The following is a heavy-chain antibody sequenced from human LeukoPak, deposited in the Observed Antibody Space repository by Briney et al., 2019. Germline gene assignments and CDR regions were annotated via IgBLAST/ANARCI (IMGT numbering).Heavy chain of an antibody. CDR1: GYTFTSYG. V-gene: IGHV1-18*01. Sequence: ASVKVSCKASGYTFTSYGISWVRQAPGQGLEWMGWISPYNGNINYAQKLQDRVTMTTDTSTSTAYMELRSLRSDDTAVYYCVRDCDRSGYYCYWGQGTLVTVSS. D-gene: IGHD3-22*01. CDR3: VRDCDRSGYYCY. J-gene: IGHJ4*02. CDR2: ISPYNGNI.